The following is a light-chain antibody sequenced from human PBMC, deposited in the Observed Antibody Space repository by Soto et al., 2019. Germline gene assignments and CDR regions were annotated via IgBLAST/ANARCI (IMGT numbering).Light chain of an antibody. CDR1: RSVSSY. V-gene: IGKV1-39*01. CDR3: QQSYSTPPS. Sequence: DLQMTQSPSSLSASVGDRVTITCRASRSVSSYLNWYQQKPGKAPKLLIYAASSLQSGVPSRFSGSGSGTDFTLTISRLQPEDFATYYCQQSYSTPPSFGQGTTLKIK. J-gene: IGKJ2*01. CDR2: AAS.